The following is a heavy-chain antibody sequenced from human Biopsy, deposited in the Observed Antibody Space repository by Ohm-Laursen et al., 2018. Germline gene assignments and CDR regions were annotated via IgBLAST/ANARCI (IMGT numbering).Heavy chain of an antibody. Sequence: SETLSLTCTLSGGSISSRTHYWGWIGQTPGKGLEWIGTVYYSGTTYDNPSLKNRVIISVDTSKNQFSLSLKTVTAADTAVYYCARHDLSDFWSGYPNFFDRWGQGTLVTVSS. J-gene: IGHJ5*02. V-gene: IGHV4-39*01. CDR1: GGSISSRTHY. CDR2: VYYSGTT. D-gene: IGHD3-3*01. CDR3: ARHDLSDFWSGYPNFFDR.